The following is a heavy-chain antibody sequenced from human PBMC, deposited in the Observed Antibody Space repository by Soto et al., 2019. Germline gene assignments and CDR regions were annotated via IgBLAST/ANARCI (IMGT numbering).Heavy chain of an antibody. V-gene: IGHV3-48*03. Sequence: EGSLRLSCAASGFTFSSYEMNWVRQAPGKGLEWVSYISSSGSTIYYADSVKGRFTISRDNAKNSLYLQMNSLRAEDTAVYYCARDRQYQLLYFDYWGQGTLVTVSS. D-gene: IGHD2-2*01. CDR3: ARDRQYQLLYFDY. CDR1: GFTFSSYE. CDR2: ISSSGSTI. J-gene: IGHJ4*02.